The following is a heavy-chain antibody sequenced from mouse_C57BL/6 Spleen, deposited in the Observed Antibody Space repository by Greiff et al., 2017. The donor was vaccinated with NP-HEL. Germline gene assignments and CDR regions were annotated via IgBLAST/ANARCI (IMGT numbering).Heavy chain of an antibody. Sequence: EVKLQESGAELVKPGASVKLSCTASGFNIKDYYMHWVKQRTEQGLEWIGRIDPEAGETKYAPKFQGKAPITADPSSNTAYLQLSSRTSEDTAVYYCAREGYDYDPLYAMDYWGQGTSVTVSS. CDR1: GFNIKDYY. J-gene: IGHJ4*01. D-gene: IGHD2-4*01. V-gene: IGHV14-2*01. CDR2: IDPEAGET. CDR3: AREGYDYDPLYAMDY.